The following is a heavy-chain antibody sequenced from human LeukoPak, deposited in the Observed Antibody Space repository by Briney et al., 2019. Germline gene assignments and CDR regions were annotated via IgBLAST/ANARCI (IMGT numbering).Heavy chain of an antibody. CDR1: GGSISSSSYY. Sequence: SETLSLTCTVSGGSISSSSYYWGWIRQPPGKGLEWIGSIYYSGSTYYNPSLKSRVTISVDTSKNQFSLKLSSVTAADTAVYYCARARYSSSWACDYWGQGTLVTVSS. V-gene: IGHV4-39*07. D-gene: IGHD6-13*01. J-gene: IGHJ4*02. CDR2: IYYSGST. CDR3: ARARYSSSWACDY.